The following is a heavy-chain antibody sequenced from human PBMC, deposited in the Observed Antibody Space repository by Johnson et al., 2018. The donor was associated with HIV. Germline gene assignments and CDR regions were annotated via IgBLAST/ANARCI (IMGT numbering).Heavy chain of an antibody. V-gene: IGHV3-49*04. CDR2: IRSKAYGGTT. J-gene: IGHJ3*02. CDR1: GITFGDYA. D-gene: IGHD3-10*01. CDR3: TREQYYCSGSYYKGDAFDI. Sequence: EVQLVESGGGLVQPGRSLRLSCTASGITFGDYAMTWVRQAPGKGLAWVGFIRSKAYGGTTEYAASVKGRFTISRDDSKSIAYLQRNSLKTEDTAVYYCTREQYYCSGSYYKGDAFDIWGQGTMVTVSS.